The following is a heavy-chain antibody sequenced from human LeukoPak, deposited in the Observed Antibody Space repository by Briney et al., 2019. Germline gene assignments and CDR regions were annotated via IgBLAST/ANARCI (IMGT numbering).Heavy chain of an antibody. D-gene: IGHD3-3*01. CDR2: ISSSGSTI. J-gene: IGHJ6*03. CDR3: AKDGVPHVLRFLEWLFYYMDV. CDR1: GFTFSSYE. Sequence: SGGSLRLSCAASGFTFSSYEMNWVRQAPGKGLEWVSYISSSGSTIYYADSVKGRFTISRDNAKNSLYLQMNSPRAEDTAVYYCAKDGVPHVLRFLEWLFYYMDVWGKGTTVTVSS. V-gene: IGHV3-48*03.